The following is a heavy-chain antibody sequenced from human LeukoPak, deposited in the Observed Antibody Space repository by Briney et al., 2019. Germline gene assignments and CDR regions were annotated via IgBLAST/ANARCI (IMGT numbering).Heavy chain of an antibody. CDR3: ARSASYDSSDYSEDWYFDL. J-gene: IGHJ2*01. D-gene: IGHD3-22*01. Sequence: SETLSLTCAVYGGSFSGYYWSWIRQPPGKGLEWIGEINHSGSTNYNPSLKSRVTISVDTSKNQFSLKLSSVTAADTAVYYCARSASYDSSDYSEDWYFDLWGRGTLVTVSS. CDR1: GGSFSGYY. V-gene: IGHV4-34*01. CDR2: INHSGST.